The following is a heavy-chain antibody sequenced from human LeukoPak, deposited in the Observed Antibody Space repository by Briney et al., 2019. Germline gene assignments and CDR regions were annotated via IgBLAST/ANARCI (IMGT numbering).Heavy chain of an antibody. D-gene: IGHD5-24*01. CDR2: ISSSGTTI. J-gene: IGHJ6*03. Sequence: PGGSLRLSCAASGFTFSDYYMSWIRRAPGKGLEGVSYISSSGTTIYYTESVRGRFTISKDNAENSLYLQMNSPRAEDTAVYFCARGLAEMAAPNYYMDVWGKGTTVTVSS. CDR1: GFTFSDYY. CDR3: ARGLAEMAAPNYYMDV. V-gene: IGHV3-11*01.